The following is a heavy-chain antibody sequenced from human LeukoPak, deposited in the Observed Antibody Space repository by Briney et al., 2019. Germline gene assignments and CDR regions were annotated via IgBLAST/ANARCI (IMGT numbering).Heavy chain of an antibody. CDR1: GGSMSTYY. J-gene: IGHJ4*02. V-gene: IGHV4-59*01. Sequence: SSETLSLTCTVSGGSMSTYYWSWIRQSPGKGLEWIGYIYYSGSTSHNPSLKSRLTISIDTSKTQFYLKLSSVTAADTAVYYCARVVYSGSWGYFDYWGQGILVTVSS. D-gene: IGHD3-10*01. CDR2: IYYSGST. CDR3: ARVVYSGSWGYFDY.